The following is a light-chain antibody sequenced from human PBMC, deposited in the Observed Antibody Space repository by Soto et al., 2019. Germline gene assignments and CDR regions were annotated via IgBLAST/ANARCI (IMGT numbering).Light chain of an antibody. J-gene: IGKJ1*01. V-gene: IGKV3-11*01. Sequence: EVGLTQFPATLSLSPGERATLSCRASQGIRNYLAWYQQKPGQAPRLLIYDASNRATGIPARFSGSGSGTDFTLTISSLEPEDFAVYYCQQRSNSPAFGQGTKVDIK. CDR3: QQRSNSPA. CDR1: QGIRNY. CDR2: DAS.